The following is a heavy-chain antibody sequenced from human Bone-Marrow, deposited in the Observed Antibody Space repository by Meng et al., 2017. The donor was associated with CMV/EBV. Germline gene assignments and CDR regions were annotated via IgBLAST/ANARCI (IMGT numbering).Heavy chain of an antibody. CDR1: GFTVSSNY. V-gene: IGHV3-53*01. D-gene: IGHD4-11*01. J-gene: IGHJ4*02. CDR2: IYSGGST. CDR3: ARAGYSNEFDY. Sequence: GESLKISCAASGFTVSSNYMSWVRQAPGKGLEWVSVIYSGGSTYYADSVKGRFTTSRDNSKNTLYLQMNSLRAEDTAVYYCARAGYSNEFDYWGQGTLVTVSS.